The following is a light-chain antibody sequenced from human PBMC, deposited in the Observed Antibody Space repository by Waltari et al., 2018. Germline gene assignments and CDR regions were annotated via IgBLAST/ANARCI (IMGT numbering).Light chain of an antibody. Sequence: DIQMTQSPSTLSASVGDRVTITCRASQSISYWLAWFQQKPGKAPKILIYKASSLESGVPSRFSGSGSGTEFTLTISSLQPDDFATYYCQQYNDYSWTFGQGTKVEIK. CDR3: QQYNDYSWT. CDR1: QSISYW. V-gene: IGKV1-5*03. CDR2: KAS. J-gene: IGKJ1*01.